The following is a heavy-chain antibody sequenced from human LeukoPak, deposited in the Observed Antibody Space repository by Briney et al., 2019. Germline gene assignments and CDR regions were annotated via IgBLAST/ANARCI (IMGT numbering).Heavy chain of an antibody. Sequence: SVKVSCKASGGTFSSYAISWVRQAPGQGLEWMGGIIPIFGTANYAQKFQGRVTITADESTSTAYMELSSLRSEDTAVYYCASSSGRVDWVIDYWGQGTLVTVSS. D-gene: IGHD2-15*01. CDR1: GGTFSSYA. CDR3: ASSSGRVDWVIDY. CDR2: IIPIFGTA. V-gene: IGHV1-69*13. J-gene: IGHJ4*02.